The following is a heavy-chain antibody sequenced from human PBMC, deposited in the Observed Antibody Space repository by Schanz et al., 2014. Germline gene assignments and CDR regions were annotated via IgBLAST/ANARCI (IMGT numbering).Heavy chain of an antibody. CDR2: ISGSGGST. V-gene: IGHV3-23*04. J-gene: IGHJ6*02. CDR1: GFTFSDYW. CDR3: LAPDYGMDV. Sequence: EVQLVESGGGLVQPGGSLRLSCTASGFTFSDYWMSWVRQAPGKGPEWVSAISGSGGSTYYADSVKGRFTISRDNSKNTLYLQMNSLRAEDTAVYYCLAPDYGMDVWGQGTTVTVSS.